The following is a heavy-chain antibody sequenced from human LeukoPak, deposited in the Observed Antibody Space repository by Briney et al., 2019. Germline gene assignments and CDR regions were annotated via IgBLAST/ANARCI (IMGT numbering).Heavy chain of an antibody. CDR2: ISGSGGST. J-gene: IGHJ4*02. V-gene: IGHV3-23*01. D-gene: IGHD6-13*01. Sequence: GTLRLSCAASGFTFSNYGMSWVRQAPGKGLEWVSAISGSGGSTYYADSVKGRFTISRDNSKNTLYLQMNSLRAEDTAVYYCAKYSSSWYGYFDYWGQRTLVTVSS. CDR1: GFTFSNYG. CDR3: AKYSSSWYGYFDY.